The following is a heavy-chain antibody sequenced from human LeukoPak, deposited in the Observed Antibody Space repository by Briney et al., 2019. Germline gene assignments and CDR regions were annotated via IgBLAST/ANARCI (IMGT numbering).Heavy chain of an antibody. D-gene: IGHD6-13*01. CDR2: IYYSGST. V-gene: IGHV4-61*08. J-gene: IGHJ3*02. Sequence: SETLSLTCTVSGGSISSGDYYWSWIRQPPGKGLEWIGYIYYSGSTNYNPSLKSRVTISVDTSKNQFSLKLSSVTAADTAVYYCAGDGAGYSMGDAFDIWGQGTMVTVSS. CDR1: GGSISSGDYY. CDR3: AGDGAGYSMGDAFDI.